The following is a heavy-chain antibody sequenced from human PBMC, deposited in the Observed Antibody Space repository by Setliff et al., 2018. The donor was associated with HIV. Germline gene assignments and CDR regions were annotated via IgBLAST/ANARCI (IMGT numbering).Heavy chain of an antibody. J-gene: IGHJ5*01. D-gene: IGHD6-13*01. CDR2: IYYSGST. Sequence: SETLSLTCTVSGGSINSHYWSWIRQPPGKGLEYIGYIYYSGSTNYNPSLQSRVTISIDTSKHQFFLKVRSVTAADTAVYYCARGGYSSRWYTWFDPWGQGTLVTVS. CDR1: GGSINSHY. V-gene: IGHV4-59*11. CDR3: ARGGYSSRWYTWFDP.